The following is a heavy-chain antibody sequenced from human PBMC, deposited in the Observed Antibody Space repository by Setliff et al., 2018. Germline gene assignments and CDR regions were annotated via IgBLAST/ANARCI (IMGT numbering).Heavy chain of an antibody. CDR1: GGTFSSYG. Sequence: SVQVSCKASGGTFSSYGINWVRQAPGQGLEWMGGIMPIFGTTNYAQKFQGRVTITTDKSTSTAYMELSSLTSDDTAVYFCAREEGRDLSPQSYYYYMDVWGKGTTVTVSS. CDR3: AREEGRDLSPQSYYYYMDV. J-gene: IGHJ6*03. CDR2: IMPIFGTT. V-gene: IGHV1-69*05.